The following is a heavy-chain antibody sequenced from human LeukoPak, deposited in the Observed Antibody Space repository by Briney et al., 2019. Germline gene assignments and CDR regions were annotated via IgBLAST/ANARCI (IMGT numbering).Heavy chain of an antibody. CDR2: IKGDGISI. V-gene: IGHV3-74*01. J-gene: IGHJ5*02. CDR3: ASSFTTEGYNRFDP. CDR1: GFTFSSYW. D-gene: IGHD2/OR15-2a*01. Sequence: GGSLRLSCAASGFTFSSYWMHWVRQAPGKGLVWVSRIKGDGISINYADSVKGRFTISRDNAKNTLYLQMNSLRVEDTAVYYCASSFTTEGYNRFDPWGQGTLVTVSS.